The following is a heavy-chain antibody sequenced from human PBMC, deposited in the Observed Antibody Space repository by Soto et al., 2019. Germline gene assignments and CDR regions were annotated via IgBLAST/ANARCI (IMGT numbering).Heavy chain of an antibody. Sequence: GGSLRLSCAASGFTFSSYAMSWVRQAPGKGLEWVSAISGSGVSISYADSVKGRFTISRDNSQNTLYLKLNSLRAEDTAVYYCASFANWNDLYYFDYWGQGTLVTVSS. D-gene: IGHD1-1*01. CDR1: GFTFSSYA. J-gene: IGHJ4*02. CDR3: ASFANWNDLYYFDY. CDR2: ISGSGVSI. V-gene: IGHV3-23*01.